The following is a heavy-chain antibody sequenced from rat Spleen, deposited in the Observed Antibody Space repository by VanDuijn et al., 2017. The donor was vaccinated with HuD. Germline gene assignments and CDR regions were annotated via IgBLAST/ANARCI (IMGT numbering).Heavy chain of an antibody. CDR1: GFTFSDHA. CDR3: ATPTPGIPFAY. J-gene: IGHJ3*01. CDR2: IIYDGSGT. D-gene: IGHD1-4*01. V-gene: IGHV5-7*01. Sequence: EVRLVESGGGLVQPGRSLKLSCAASGFTFSDHAMAWVHQFPKKGLEWVAIIIYDGSGTFYRDSVKGRFTISRDNAKNTLSLQMDSLRTEDTATYYCATPTPGIPFAYWGQGTLVTVSS.